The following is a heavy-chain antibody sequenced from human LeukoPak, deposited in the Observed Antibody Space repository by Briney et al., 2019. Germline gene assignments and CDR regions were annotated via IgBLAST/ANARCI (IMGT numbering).Heavy chain of an antibody. D-gene: IGHD3-10*01. CDR1: GFTVSSNY. J-gene: IGHJ3*02. Sequence: GGSLRLSCAASGFTVSSNYMSWVRQAPGKGLEWVSVIYSGGSTYYADSVKGRFTISRDNSKNTLYLQMNSLRAEDTAVYYCARPFMLREAIGLADIWGQGTMVTVSS. CDR3: ARPFMLREAIGLADI. CDR2: IYSGGST. V-gene: IGHV3-53*01.